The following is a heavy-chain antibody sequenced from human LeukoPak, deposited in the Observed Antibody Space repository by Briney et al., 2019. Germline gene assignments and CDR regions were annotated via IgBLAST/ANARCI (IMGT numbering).Heavy chain of an antibody. CDR3: ARNPRDSGSYYFDY. CDR2: IHPGDSDT. CDR1: GYSFTSYW. J-gene: IGHJ4*02. Sequence: GESLKISCTGSGYSFTSYWIGWVRQMPGKGLEWMGIIHPGDSDTRYSPSFQGQVTISADKSISTAYLQWSSLKASDTAMYYCARNPRDSGSYYFDYWGQGTLVTVSS. V-gene: IGHV5-51*01. D-gene: IGHD1-26*01.